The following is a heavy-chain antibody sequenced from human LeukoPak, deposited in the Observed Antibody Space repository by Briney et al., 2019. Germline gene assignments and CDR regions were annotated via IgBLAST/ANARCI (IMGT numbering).Heavy chain of an antibody. CDR1: GFTFSSYW. D-gene: IGHD5-24*01. Sequence: GGSLRLSCAVSGFTFSSYWMSWVRQAPGKGLEWVAKINQYGTEKYYVDSVKGRFTISRDNAKNTLYLQMNSLRAEDTAVYFCARAMATLSGEIYWFAPWGQGTLVTVSS. CDR3: ARAMATLSGEIYWFAP. V-gene: IGHV3-7*02. CDR2: INQYGTEK. J-gene: IGHJ5*02.